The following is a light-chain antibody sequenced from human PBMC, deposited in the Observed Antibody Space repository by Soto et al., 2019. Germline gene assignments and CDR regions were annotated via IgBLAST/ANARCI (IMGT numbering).Light chain of an antibody. J-gene: IGLJ1*01. CDR2: EVT. V-gene: IGLV2-14*01. CDR1: SSDIGAYDY. CDR3: SSHAGSSAFYV. Sequence: QSALTQPASVSGSPGQSITICCTGTSSDIGAYDYVSWYQQYPGRVPKLLMHEVTNRPSGVSDRFSGSKSGNTASLTISGLQTEDEADYYCSSHAGSSAFYVFGTGTKLTVL.